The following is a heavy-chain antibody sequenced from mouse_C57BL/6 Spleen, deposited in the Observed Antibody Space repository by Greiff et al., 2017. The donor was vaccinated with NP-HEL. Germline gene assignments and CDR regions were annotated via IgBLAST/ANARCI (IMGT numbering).Heavy chain of an antibody. J-gene: IGHJ3*01. CDR2: IYPRSGNT. CDR3: ARWGYDYSFAY. V-gene: IGHV1-81*01. CDR1: GYTFTSYG. D-gene: IGHD2-4*01. Sequence: QVQLQQSGAEPARPGASVKLSCKASGYTFTSYGISWVKQRTGQGLEWIGEIYPRSGNTYYNEKFKGKATLTADKSSSTAYMELRSLTSEDSAVYFCARWGYDYSFAYWGQGTLVTVSA.